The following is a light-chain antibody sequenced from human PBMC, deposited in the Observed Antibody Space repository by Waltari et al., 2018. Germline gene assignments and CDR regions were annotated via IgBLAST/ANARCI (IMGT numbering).Light chain of an antibody. J-gene: IGLJ1*01. CDR2: QVI. V-gene: IGLV3-25*03. Sequence: SNELTQPPSVSVFPGQTARITCPGAGLSRQYTYWYQQKPGRAPLLIIFQVIQRSPGIPERFSAFTSGKVVTLIISGVQAEDEADYYCQSADHSSTFVFGTGTKVTVL. CDR1: GLSRQY. CDR3: QSADHSSTFV.